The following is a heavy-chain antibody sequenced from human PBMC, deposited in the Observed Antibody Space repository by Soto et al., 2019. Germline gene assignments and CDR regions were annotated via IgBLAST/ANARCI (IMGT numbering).Heavy chain of an antibody. Sequence: QVQLQESGPGLVKPSETLSLTCTVSGGSISSYYWSWIRQPPGKGLEWIGYIYYSGSTNYNPSLKSRVTISVDTAKTPFILKLSSVTAADTAGYYCARVVTYYDFCRAYYPSRPYYYYYYMDLWGKGTTVIVSS. CDR2: IYYSGST. D-gene: IGHD3-3*01. J-gene: IGHJ6*03. CDR3: ARVVTYYDFCRAYYPSRPYYYYYYMDL. CDR1: GGSISSYY. V-gene: IGHV4-59*08.